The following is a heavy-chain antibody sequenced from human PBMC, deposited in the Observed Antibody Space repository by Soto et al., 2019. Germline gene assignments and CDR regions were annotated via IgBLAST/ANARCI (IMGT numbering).Heavy chain of an antibody. CDR2: IKEDGTAK. CDR1: GFTFSIYA. J-gene: IGHJ4*02. V-gene: IGHV3-7*01. Sequence: GGSLRLSCAASGFTFSIYAMSWVRQAPGKGLEWVANIKEDGTAKYYADSVRGRFTISRDNAKNSLYLQMNSLRAEDTAVYFCARDDLDYWGQGTLVTV. CDR3: ARDDLDY.